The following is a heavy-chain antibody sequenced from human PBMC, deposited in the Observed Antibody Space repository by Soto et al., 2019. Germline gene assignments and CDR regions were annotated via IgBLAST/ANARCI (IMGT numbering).Heavy chain of an antibody. CDR2: ISSSSGYI. D-gene: IGHD2-15*01. V-gene: IGHV3-21*01. CDR3: ARVGGYYYYYMDV. Sequence: EGQLLESGGGWVQPGGSLRLSCAAPGFTFSSYRMNWVRQAPGKGLGWVYSISSSSGYIYYADSVKGRFTISRDNAKNSLYLQMNSLRAEDTAVYYCARVGGYYYYYMDVWGKGTTVTVSS. J-gene: IGHJ6*03. CDR1: GFTFSSYR.